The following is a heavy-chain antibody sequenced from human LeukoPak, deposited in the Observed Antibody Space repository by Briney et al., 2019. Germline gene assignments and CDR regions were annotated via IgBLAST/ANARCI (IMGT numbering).Heavy chain of an antibody. CDR3: ARGGWYYYDSSGHYSSFDY. Sequence: SGTLSLTCAVSGASISSNNWWSWVRQPPGKGLEWIGEIYHSGSTNYTPSLKSRVTISIDKSKNQFSLKLSSVTAADTAVYYCARGGWYYYDSSGHYSSFDYWGQGTLVTVSS. D-gene: IGHD3-22*01. CDR2: IYHSGST. CDR1: GASISSNNW. V-gene: IGHV4-4*02. J-gene: IGHJ4*02.